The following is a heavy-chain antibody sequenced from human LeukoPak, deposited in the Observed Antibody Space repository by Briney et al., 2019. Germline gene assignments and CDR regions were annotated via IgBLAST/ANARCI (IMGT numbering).Heavy chain of an antibody. Sequence: SVEVSCKASGFTFTSSAMQWVRQAHGQRLEWIGWIVVGSGNTNYAQKFQERVTITRDMSTSTAYMELSSLRSEDTAVYYCAADPRHYYDSSGYLWGQGTLVTVSS. CDR3: AADPRHYYDSSGYL. D-gene: IGHD3-22*01. J-gene: IGHJ4*02. CDR2: IVVGSGNT. V-gene: IGHV1-58*02. CDR1: GFTFTSSA.